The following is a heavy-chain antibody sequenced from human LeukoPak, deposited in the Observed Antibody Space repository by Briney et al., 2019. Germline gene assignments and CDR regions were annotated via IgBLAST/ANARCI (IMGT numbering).Heavy chain of an antibody. CDR2: ISSSSSYI. CDR3: ARGYCSGGSCYFDY. D-gene: IGHD2-15*01. J-gene: IGHJ4*02. V-gene: IGHV3-21*01. CDR1: GFTFSSYS. Sequence: GGSLRLSCAASGFTFSSYSMNWVRQAPGKGLEWVSSISSSSSYIYYADSVKGRFTISRDNAKNSLYLRMNSLRAEDTAAYYCARGYCSGGSCYFDYWGQGTLVTVSS.